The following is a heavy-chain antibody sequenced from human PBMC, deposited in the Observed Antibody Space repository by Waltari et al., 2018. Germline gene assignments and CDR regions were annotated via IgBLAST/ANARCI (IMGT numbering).Heavy chain of an antibody. Sequence: QVQLQESGPGLVKPSETLSLTCTVSGGSIFSYYWSWIRQPPGKGLEWIGYIYYSGNTNYNPSLKSRVTISVDTSKNQFSLKLSSVTAADTAVYYWARDNGDNVYFDYWGQGTLVTVSS. V-gene: IGHV4-59*01. J-gene: IGHJ4*02. CDR2: IYYSGNT. CDR1: GGSIFSYY. CDR3: ARDNGDNVYFDY. D-gene: IGHD4-17*01.